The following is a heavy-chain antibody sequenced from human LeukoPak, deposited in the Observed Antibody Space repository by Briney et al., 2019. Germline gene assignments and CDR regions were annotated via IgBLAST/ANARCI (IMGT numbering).Heavy chain of an antibody. CDR1: GYTFPSYF. Sequence: ASVKVSCKASGYTFPSYFMHWVRQAPGQGLEWMGIINPTGGSTTYAQKFQGRVTMTRDTSTSTVYMELSSLRSDDTAVYYCARTAALRFDYWGQETLVTVPS. V-gene: IGHV1-46*01. CDR3: ARTAALRFDY. D-gene: IGHD6-13*01. J-gene: IGHJ4*02. CDR2: INPTGGST.